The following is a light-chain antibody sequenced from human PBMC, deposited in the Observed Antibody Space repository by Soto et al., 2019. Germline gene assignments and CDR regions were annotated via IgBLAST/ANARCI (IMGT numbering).Light chain of an antibody. CDR2: HAS. V-gene: IGKV3-15*01. CDR1: QTASSN. Sequence: EIVMTQSPVTLSVSPGDRVTLSCRASQTASSNLAWYQHKPGQAPRLLIYHASTRATGIPVRFSGSGSGTEFTPNISSLQSEDFAVYYCQQYNNYITFGQGTRLEIK. J-gene: IGKJ5*01. CDR3: QQYNNYIT.